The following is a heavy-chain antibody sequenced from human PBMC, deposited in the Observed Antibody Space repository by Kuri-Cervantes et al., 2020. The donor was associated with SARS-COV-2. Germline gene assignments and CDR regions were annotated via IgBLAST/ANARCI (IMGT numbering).Heavy chain of an antibody. CDR2: ISSSSSTI. CDR1: GFTFSSDS. V-gene: IGHV3-48*01. J-gene: IGHJ6*03. Sequence: ETLSLTCAASGFTFSSDSMNWVRQAPGKGLEWVSSISSSSSTIYYADSVKGRFTISRDNAKNSLYLQMNSLRAEDTAVYYCARDPLTTELIVYYYYYMDVWGKGTTVTVSS. D-gene: IGHD4-11*01. CDR3: ARDPLTTELIVYYYYYMDV.